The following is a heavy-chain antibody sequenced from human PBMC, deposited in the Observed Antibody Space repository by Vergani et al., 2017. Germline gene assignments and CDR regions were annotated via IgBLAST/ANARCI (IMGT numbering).Heavy chain of an antibody. CDR3: ARGWDYYDSSGHAPYFDY. D-gene: IGHD3-22*01. CDR2: INPNSGGT. Sequence: QVQLVQSGAEVKKPGASVKVSCKASGYTFTGYYMHWVRQAPGQGLEWMGWINPNSGGTNYAQKSQGRVTMTRDTSISTAYMELSRLRSDDTAVYYCARGWDYYDSSGHAPYFDYWGQGTLVTVSS. V-gene: IGHV1-2*02. J-gene: IGHJ4*02. CDR1: GYTFTGYY.